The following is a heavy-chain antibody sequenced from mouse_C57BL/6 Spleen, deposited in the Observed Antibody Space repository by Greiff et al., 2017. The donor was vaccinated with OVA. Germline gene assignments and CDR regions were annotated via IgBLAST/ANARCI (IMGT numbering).Heavy chain of an antibody. CDR2: IYPGSGST. J-gene: IGHJ2*01. Sequence: QVQLQQPGAELVKPGASVKMSCKASGYTFTSYWITWVKQRPGQGLEWIGDIYPGSGSTNYNEKFKSKATLTVDTSSSTAYMQLSSLTSEDSAVYYCARRGVYYSGFDYWGQGTTLTVSS. D-gene: IGHD1-1*01. CDR3: ARRGVYYSGFDY. CDR1: GYTFTSYW. V-gene: IGHV1-55*01.